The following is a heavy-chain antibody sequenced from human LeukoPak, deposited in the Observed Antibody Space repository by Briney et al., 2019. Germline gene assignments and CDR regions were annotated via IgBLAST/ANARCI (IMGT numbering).Heavy chain of an antibody. V-gene: IGHV3-15*04. CDR1: GFTFSNAC. CDR3: TITVATSIDY. D-gene: IGHD5-12*01. Sequence: PGGSLRLSCATSGFTFSNACMSWVRQAPAKGLEWAGRIERKTDGGTTDYAAPVKGRFTISRDDSKNTLYLQMNSLNIEDTAVYYCTITVATSIDYWGQGTLVTVSS. CDR2: IERKTDGGTT. J-gene: IGHJ4*02.